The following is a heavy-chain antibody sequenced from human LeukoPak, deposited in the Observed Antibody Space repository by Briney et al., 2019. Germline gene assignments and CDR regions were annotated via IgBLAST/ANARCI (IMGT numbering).Heavy chain of an antibody. Sequence: GGSLRLSCAASGFTFSDYYMSWIRQAPGRGLEWVSYISSSGSTIYYADSVKGRFTISRDNAKNSLYLQMNSLRAEDTAVYYCASGSSSSGYYYGMDVWGQGTTVTVSS. D-gene: IGHD6-6*01. CDR2: ISSSGSTI. J-gene: IGHJ6*02. V-gene: IGHV3-11*01. CDR1: GFTFSDYY. CDR3: ASGSSSSGYYYGMDV.